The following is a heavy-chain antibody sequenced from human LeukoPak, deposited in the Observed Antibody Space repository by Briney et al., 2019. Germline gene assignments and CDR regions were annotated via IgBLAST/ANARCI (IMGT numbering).Heavy chain of an antibody. CDR3: ASSLELRSNYYYYGMDV. V-gene: IGHV4-31*03. CDR2: IYYSGST. J-gene: IGHJ6*02. Sequence: SETLSLTCTVSGGSISSGGYYWSWIRQHPGKGLEWIGYIYYSGSTYYNPSLKSRVTISVDTSKNQFSLKLSSVTAADTAVYYCASSLELRSNYYYYGMDVWGQGTTVTVSS. CDR1: GGSISSGGYY. D-gene: IGHD1-7*01.